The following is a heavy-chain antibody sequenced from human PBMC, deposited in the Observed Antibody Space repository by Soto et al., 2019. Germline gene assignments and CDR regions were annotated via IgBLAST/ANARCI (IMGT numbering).Heavy chain of an antibody. CDR2: IYYSGST. CDR1: GGSISSGDYY. CDR3: AREVAAAGTMSAFDI. D-gene: IGHD6-13*01. Sequence: SETLSLTCTVSGGSISSGDYYWSWIRQPPGKGLEWIGYIYYSGSTYYNPSLKSRVTISVDTSKNQFSLKLSSVTAADTAVYYCAREVAAAGTMSAFDIWGQGTMVTVSS. V-gene: IGHV4-30-4*01. J-gene: IGHJ3*02.